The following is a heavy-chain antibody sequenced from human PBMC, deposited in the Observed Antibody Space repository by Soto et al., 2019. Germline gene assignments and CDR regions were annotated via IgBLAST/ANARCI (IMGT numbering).Heavy chain of an antibody. J-gene: IGHJ6*02. CDR1: GGSISSSNW. Sequence: QVQLQESGPGLVKPSGTLSLTCAVSGGSISSSNWRSWVRQPPGKGLEWIGEIYHSGSTNYNPSLKSRVTISVDKSKNQFSLKLSSVTAADTAVYYCARDSHHSSSCYMDYYYGMDVWGQGTTVTVSS. V-gene: IGHV4-4*02. D-gene: IGHD6-13*01. CDR3: ARDSHHSSSCYMDYYYGMDV. CDR2: IYHSGST.